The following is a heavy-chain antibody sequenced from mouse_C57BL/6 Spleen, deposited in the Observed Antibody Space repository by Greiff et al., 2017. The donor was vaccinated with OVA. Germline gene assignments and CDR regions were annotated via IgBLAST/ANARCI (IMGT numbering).Heavy chain of an antibody. V-gene: IGHV1-64*01. Sequence: QMQLKQSGAELVKPGASVKLSCKASGYTFTSYWMHWVKQRPGQGLEWLGMIHPNSGSTNYNEKFKSKATLTVAKSSSPAYMQLSSLTSEDSAVYYCARWGPFDDWGQGTTLTVSS. CDR1: GYTFTSYW. CDR2: IHPNSGST. CDR3: ARWGPFDD. J-gene: IGHJ2*01.